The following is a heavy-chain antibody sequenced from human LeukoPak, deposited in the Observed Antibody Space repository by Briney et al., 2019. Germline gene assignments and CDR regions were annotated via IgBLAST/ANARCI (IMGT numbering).Heavy chain of an antibody. V-gene: IGHV1-2*02. CDR1: GYTFTGYY. CDR2: INPNSGGT. D-gene: IGHD5-18*01. J-gene: IGHJ4*02. Sequence: ASVKVSCKTSGYTFTGYYIHWVRQAPGQGLEWMGWINPNSGGTNYAQKFQGRVTMTRDTSISTAYMELSMLRSDDTAVYYCAIMVTTTNIDYWGQGTLVTVSS. CDR3: AIMVTTTNIDY.